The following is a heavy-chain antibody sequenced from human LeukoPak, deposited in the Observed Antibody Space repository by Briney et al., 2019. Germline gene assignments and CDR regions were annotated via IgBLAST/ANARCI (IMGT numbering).Heavy chain of an antibody. Sequence: ASLKVSCAASAYTFTDHTIHWVRQAPGQGLEWRGWINPNIGTTNYAKRFQGRLTVTRDTSINTAFMELSSLNPDDTAVFYCARRYDSRGPVTFDFWGQGTLVTVSS. CDR1: AYTFTDHT. V-gene: IGHV1-2*02. CDR2: INPNIGTT. J-gene: IGHJ3*01. CDR3: ARRYDSRGPVTFDF. D-gene: IGHD3-22*01.